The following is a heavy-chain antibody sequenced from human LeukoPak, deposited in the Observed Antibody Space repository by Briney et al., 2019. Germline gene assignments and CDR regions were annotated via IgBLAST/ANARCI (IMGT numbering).Heavy chain of an antibody. CDR3: ARLEMATIRRWFDP. Sequence: PSETLSLTCAVYGGSFSGHYWSWIRQPPGKGLEWIGEINHSESTNYNPSLKSRVTISVDTSKNQFSLKLSSVTAADTAVYYCARLEMATIRRWFDPWGQGTLVTVSS. V-gene: IGHV4-34*01. J-gene: IGHJ5*02. CDR2: INHSEST. CDR1: GGSFSGHY. D-gene: IGHD5-24*01.